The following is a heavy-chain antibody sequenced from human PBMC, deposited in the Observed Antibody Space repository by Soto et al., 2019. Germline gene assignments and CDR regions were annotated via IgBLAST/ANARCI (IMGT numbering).Heavy chain of an antibody. Sequence: SETLSLTCSVSGASMRKFYWSWIRKTAGKGLEWMGRVYATGTSDYNPSLRSRIAMSVDISKKTFSLRLRSVTAADTGVYYCVRDGSKTLRDCFDPWGQGILGTV. J-gene: IGHJ5*02. CDR3: VRDGSKTLRDCFDP. V-gene: IGHV4-4*07. CDR1: GASMRKFY. CDR2: VYATGTS. D-gene: IGHD4-17*01.